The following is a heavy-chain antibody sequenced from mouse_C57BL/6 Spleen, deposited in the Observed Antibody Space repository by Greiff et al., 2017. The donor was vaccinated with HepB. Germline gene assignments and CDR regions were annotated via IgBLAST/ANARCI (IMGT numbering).Heavy chain of an antibody. D-gene: IGHD1-1*01. J-gene: IGHJ1*03. Sequence: VKVVESGAELVRPGASVKLSCKASGYTFTDYYINWVKQRPGQGLEWIARIYPGSGNTYYNEKFKGKATLTAEKSSSTAYMQLSSLTSEDSAVYFCAREGVIYYGSSWYFDVWGTGTTVTVSS. CDR2: IYPGSGNT. V-gene: IGHV1-76*01. CDR3: AREGVIYYGSSWYFDV. CDR1: GYTFTDYY.